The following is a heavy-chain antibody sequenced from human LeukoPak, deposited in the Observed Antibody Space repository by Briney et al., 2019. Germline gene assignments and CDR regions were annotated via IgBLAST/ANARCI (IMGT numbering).Heavy chain of an antibody. D-gene: IGHD2-2*01. CDR2: IIPIFGTA. J-gene: IGHJ4*02. CDR1: GGTFSSYA. V-gene: IGHV1-69*01. Sequence: SVKVSCKASGGTFSSYAISWVRQAPGQGLEWMGGIIPIFGTANYAQKFQGRVTITADESTSTAYMELSSLRSEDTAVYYCARVAQMPRLFDYWGQGTLVTVST. CDR3: ARVAQMPRLFDY.